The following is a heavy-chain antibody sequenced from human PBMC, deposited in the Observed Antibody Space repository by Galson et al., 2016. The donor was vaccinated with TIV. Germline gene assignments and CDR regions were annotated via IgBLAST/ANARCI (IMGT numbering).Heavy chain of an antibody. Sequence: SLRLSCAASGLTFSSHVMFWVRQAPGKGLEWVALISYVGTNKYYADSVKGRYADSVKGRFTISRDNSKDTLYLQMNSLRVEDTAMYYCARELWGGLDYDTHYFETWGQGTLVTVSS. CDR2: ISYVGTNK. CDR3: ARELWGGLDYDTHYFET. J-gene: IGHJ4*02. CDR1: GLTFSSHV. V-gene: IGHV3-30*03. D-gene: IGHD3-10*01.